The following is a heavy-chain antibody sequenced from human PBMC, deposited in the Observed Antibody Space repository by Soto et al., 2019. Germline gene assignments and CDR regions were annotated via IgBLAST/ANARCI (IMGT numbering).Heavy chain of an antibody. J-gene: IGHJ6*02. Sequence: QVQLVESGGGVVQPGRSLRLSCAASGFTFSSYAMHWVRQAPGKGLEWVAVISYDGSNKYYADSVKGRFTISRDNSKNTVYLQMSSLRAEDTAVYCCGRDGRVVVTGMDVWGQGTTVTVAS. V-gene: IGHV3-30-3*01. CDR2: ISYDGSNK. CDR3: GRDGRVVVTGMDV. CDR1: GFTFSSYA. D-gene: IGHD2-21*01.